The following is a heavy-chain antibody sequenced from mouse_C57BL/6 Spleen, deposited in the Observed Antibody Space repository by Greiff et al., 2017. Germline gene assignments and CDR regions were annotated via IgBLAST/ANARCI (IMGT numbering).Heavy chain of an antibody. J-gene: IGHJ2*01. CDR2: ISDGGSYT. CDR1: GFTFSSYA. CDR3: ARDSPYFDY. Sequence: EVKLMESGGGLVKPGGSLKLSCAASGFTFSSYAMSWVRQTPEKRLEWVATISDGGSYTYYPDKVKGRFTISRDNAKNNLYLQMSHLKSEDTAMYYCARDSPYFDYWGQGTTLTVSS. V-gene: IGHV5-4*01.